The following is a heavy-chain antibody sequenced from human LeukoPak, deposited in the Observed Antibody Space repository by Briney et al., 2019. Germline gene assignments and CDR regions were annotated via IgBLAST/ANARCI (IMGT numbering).Heavy chain of an antibody. Sequence: SETLSLTCTVSGGSVSSSNYYWSWIRQPPGKGLEWIGYIYDSGTTNYNPSLKSRVTISVDTSKNQFSLKLSSVTAADTAVYYCARTDIVATIHFDYWGQGTLVTVSS. CDR1: GGSVSSSNYY. CDR3: ARTDIVATIHFDY. D-gene: IGHD5-12*01. J-gene: IGHJ4*02. CDR2: IYDSGTT. V-gene: IGHV4-61*01.